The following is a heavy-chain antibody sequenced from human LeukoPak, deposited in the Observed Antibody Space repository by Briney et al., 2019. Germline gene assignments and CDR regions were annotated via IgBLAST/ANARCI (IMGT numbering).Heavy chain of an antibody. J-gene: IGHJ6*03. CDR1: GFTFSSYW. D-gene: IGHD3-3*01. CDR3: ARDQPRQGFWSGYYYMDV. Sequence: RTGVSLRPSCAASGFTFSSYWMSWVRQAPGKGLEWVANIKQDGSEKYYVDSVKGRFTISRDNAKNSLYLQMNSLRAEDTAVYYCARDQPRQGFWSGYYYMDVWGKGTTVTVSS. V-gene: IGHV3-7*01. CDR2: IKQDGSEK.